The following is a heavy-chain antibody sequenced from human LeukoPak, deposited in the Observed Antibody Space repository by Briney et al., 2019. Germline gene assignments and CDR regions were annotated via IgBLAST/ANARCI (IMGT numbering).Heavy chain of an antibody. CDR3: ASYSSSWHAFDI. Sequence: PSETLPLTCAVSGSSISSGYYWGWIRQPPGTGVEWIGTIYHSGSTYYNPSLKSRVTISVDTSKNQFSLNLSSVTAADTAVYYCASYSSSWHAFDIWGQGTMVTVSS. D-gene: IGHD6-13*01. CDR2: IYHSGST. J-gene: IGHJ3*02. CDR1: GSSISSGYY. V-gene: IGHV4-38-2*01.